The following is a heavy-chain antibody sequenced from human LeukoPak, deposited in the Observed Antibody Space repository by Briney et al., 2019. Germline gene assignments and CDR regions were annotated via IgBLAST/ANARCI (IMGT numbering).Heavy chain of an antibody. CDR1: GFTFSGYD. Sequence: GGSLRLSCAASGFTFSGYDMHWVRQGPGKGLEWVAAISIGGDTYYPGSAKGRFTISRENAKNSFYLQMNSLRAGDTSIYYCARAHVGWGLAFDIWGQGTVVIVSS. V-gene: IGHV3-13*01. D-gene: IGHD3-16*01. CDR2: ISIGGDT. CDR3: ARAHVGWGLAFDI. J-gene: IGHJ3*02.